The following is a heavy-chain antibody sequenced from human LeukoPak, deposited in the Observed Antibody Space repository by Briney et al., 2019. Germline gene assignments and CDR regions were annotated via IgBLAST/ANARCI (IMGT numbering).Heavy chain of an antibody. D-gene: IGHD6-13*01. Sequence: GGSLRLSCAASGFTVSSNYMSWVRQAPGKGLEWVSIIYSCGSTYFADSVKGRFTISRDNSKNTLYLQMNSLRAEDTALYYCARVPVASWIQLDSWGQGTLVTVSS. J-gene: IGHJ4*02. CDR3: ARVPVASWIQLDS. CDR1: GFTVSSNY. CDR2: IYSCGST. V-gene: IGHV3-53*01.